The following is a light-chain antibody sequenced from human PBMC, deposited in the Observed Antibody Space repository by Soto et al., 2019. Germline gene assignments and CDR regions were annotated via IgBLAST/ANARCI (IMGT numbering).Light chain of an antibody. V-gene: IGKV3-20*01. J-gene: IGKJ2*01. CDR2: AAS. CDR3: QQYDSSPPYT. Sequence: EIVLTQSPGTLSLSPGERATLSCRASQSLTRSYLAWYQLKPGQAPRLLIYAASSRAAGIPDRFSGSGSGADFTLSISRLEPEDVALYFCQQYDSSPPYTFGQGTKLEIK. CDR1: QSLTRSY.